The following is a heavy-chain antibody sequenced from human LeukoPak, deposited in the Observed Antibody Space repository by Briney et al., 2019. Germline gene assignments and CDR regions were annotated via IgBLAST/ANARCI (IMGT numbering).Heavy chain of an antibody. V-gene: IGHV4-31*03. CDR3: ARGSHGDSPLGY. Sequence: SDPLSLTCTVSGGSISSGGYYWSWIRQHPGKGLEWIGYIYYSGSTYYNPSLKSRVTISVDTSKNQFSLKLSSVTAADTAVYYCARGSHGDSPLGYWGQGTLVTVSS. CDR2: IYYSGST. CDR1: GGSISSGGYY. D-gene: IGHD4-17*01. J-gene: IGHJ4*02.